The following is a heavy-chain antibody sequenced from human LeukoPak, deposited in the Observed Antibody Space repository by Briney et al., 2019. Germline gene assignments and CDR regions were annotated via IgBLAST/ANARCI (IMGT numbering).Heavy chain of an antibody. CDR3: AREVVLMVYAPRYNWFDP. D-gene: IGHD2-8*01. Sequence: PSETLSLTCTVSGGSISSYYWSWIRQPAGKGLEWIGRIYTSGSTNYNPSLKSRVTMSVDTSKNQLSLKLSSVTAADTAVYYCAREVVLMVYAPRYNWFDPWGQGTLVTVSS. V-gene: IGHV4-4*07. J-gene: IGHJ5*02. CDR1: GGSISSYY. CDR2: IYTSGST.